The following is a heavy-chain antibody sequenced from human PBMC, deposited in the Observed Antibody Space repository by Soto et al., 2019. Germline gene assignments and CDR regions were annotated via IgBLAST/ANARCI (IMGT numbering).Heavy chain of an antibody. CDR2: IIPIFGTA. J-gene: IGHJ6*02. CDR1: GGTFSSYA. V-gene: IGHV1-69*06. Sequence: QVQLVQSGAEVKKPGSSVKVCCKASGGTFSSYAISWVRQAPGQGLEWMGGIIPIFGTANYAQKFQGRVTITADKSTSTAYMELSSLRSEDTAVYYCARDGGGYCSSTSCSNGMDVWGQGTTVTVSS. CDR3: ARDGGGYCSSTSCSNGMDV. D-gene: IGHD2-2*01.